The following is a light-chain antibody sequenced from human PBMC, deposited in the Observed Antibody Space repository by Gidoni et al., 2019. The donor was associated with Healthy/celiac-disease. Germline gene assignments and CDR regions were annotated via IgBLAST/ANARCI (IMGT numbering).Light chain of an antibody. J-gene: IGKJ5*01. CDR2: DAS. CDR3: QQYDNLPPT. Sequence: IQMTQSPSSLPASVGDRVTITCQASQDISNYLNWYQQKPGKAPKLLIYDASTLETGLPSRFSVSGSGTDFTFTISSLQPEDVATYDCQQYDNLPPTFGPGTRLEIK. CDR1: QDISNY. V-gene: IGKV1-33*01.